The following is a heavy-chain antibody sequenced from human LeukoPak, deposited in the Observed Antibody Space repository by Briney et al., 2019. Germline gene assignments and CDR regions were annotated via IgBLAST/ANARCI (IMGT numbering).Heavy chain of an antibody. CDR3: ARDRSGYDFDY. CDR2: INSDGSST. V-gene: IGHV3-74*01. CDR1: GLTFSSYW. Sequence: GGSLRLSCAASGLTFSSYWMHWVRQAPGKGLVWVSRINSDGSSTSYADSVKGRFTISRDNAKNTLYLQMNSLRAEDTAVYYCARDRSGYDFDYWGQGTLVTVSS. D-gene: IGHD5-12*01. J-gene: IGHJ4*02.